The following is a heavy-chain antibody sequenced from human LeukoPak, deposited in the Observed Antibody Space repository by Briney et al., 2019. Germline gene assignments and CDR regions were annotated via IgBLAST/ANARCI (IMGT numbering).Heavy chain of an antibody. V-gene: IGHV3-48*01. CDR2: ISSSSSTL. J-gene: IGHJ4*02. CDR3: TRIYGSGSCYTD. Sequence: GGSLRLSCAASGFTFGSYSMNWVRQAPGKGLEWISYISSSSSTLYYADSVEGRFTISRDNAMNSLYLQMDSLRAEDTAVYYCTRIYGSGSCYTDWGQGTLVTVSS. CDR1: GFTFGSYS. D-gene: IGHD3-10*01.